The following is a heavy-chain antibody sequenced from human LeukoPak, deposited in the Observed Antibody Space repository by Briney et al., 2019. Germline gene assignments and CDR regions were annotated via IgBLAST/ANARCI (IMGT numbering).Heavy chain of an antibody. CDR1: GYTFTSNY. CDR2: IYPRDGST. Sequence: EASVKVSCKASGYTFTSNYIHWVRQAPGQGLEWMEMIYPRDGSTSCAQKFQGRVTVTRDTSTSTVHMELSGLRSEDTAVYYCARDQEGFDYGGQGTLVTVFS. CDR3: ARDQEGFDY. J-gene: IGHJ4*02. V-gene: IGHV1-46*01.